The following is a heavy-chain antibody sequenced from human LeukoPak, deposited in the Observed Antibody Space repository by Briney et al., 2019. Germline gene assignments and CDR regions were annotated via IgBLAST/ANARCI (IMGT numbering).Heavy chain of an antibody. J-gene: IGHJ6*03. CDR1: GFTFSSYW. CDR2: INWNGGST. V-gene: IGHV3-20*04. D-gene: IGHD3-10*01. Sequence: PGGSLRLSCAASGFTFSSYWMSWVRQAPGKGLEWVSGINWNGGSTGYADSVKGRFTISRDNAKNSLYLQMNSLRAEDTALYYCARVRYYYGSGSYYNDLYYYYYYMDVWGKGTTVTVSS. CDR3: ARVRYYYGSGSYYNDLYYYYYYMDV.